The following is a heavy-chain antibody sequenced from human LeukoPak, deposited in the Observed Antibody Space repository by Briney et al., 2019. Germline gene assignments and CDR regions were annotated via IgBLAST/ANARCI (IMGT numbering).Heavy chain of an antibody. CDR2: NIPPFGTP. J-gene: IGHJ3*02. CDR1: GGTFTSYS. V-gene: IGHV1-69*13. CDR3: ARDPGSSVGVVVVQHATDAFDI. D-gene: IGHD2-15*01. Sequence: SVKVSCKASGGTFTSYSISWVRQAPGQGLEWMGGNIPPFGTPDYAQKFQGRVTITADESTSTVYMEMTSLTSEDTAIYYCARDPGSSVGVVVVQHATDAFDIWGQGTMVTVSS.